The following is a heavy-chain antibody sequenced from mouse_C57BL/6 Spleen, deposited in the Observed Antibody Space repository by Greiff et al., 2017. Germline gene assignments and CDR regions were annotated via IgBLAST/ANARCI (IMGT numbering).Heavy chain of an antibody. CDR3: ARGGTRGYFDY. V-gene: IGHV5-15*01. CDR2: ISNLAYSI. Sequence: DVKLVESGGGLVQPGGSLKLSCAASGFTFSDYGMAWVRQAPRKGPEWVAFISNLAYSIYYADTVTGRFPISRENAKNTLYLEMSSVRSEDTAMYYCARGGTRGYFDYWGQGTTLTVSS. D-gene: IGHD3-3*01. J-gene: IGHJ2*01. CDR1: GFTFSDYG.